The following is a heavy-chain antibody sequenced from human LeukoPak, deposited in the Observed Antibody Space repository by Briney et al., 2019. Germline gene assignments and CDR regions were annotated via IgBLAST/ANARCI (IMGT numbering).Heavy chain of an antibody. CDR3: AKDMPLGYYDSSGPGWYFDY. CDR2: ISNDGSNE. V-gene: IGHV3-30-3*01. Sequence: GGSLRLSCAASGFTFSSYTMHWVRQAPGKGLEWVAVISNDGSNEYYADSVKGRFTISRDNSKNTLYLQMNSLRAEDTAVYYCAKDMPLGYYDSSGPGWYFDYWGQGTLVTVSS. J-gene: IGHJ4*02. CDR1: GFTFSSYT. D-gene: IGHD3-22*01.